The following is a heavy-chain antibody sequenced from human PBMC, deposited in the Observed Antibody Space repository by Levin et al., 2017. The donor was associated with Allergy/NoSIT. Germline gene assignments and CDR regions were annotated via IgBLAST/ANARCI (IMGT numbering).Heavy chain of an antibody. Sequence: PGGSLRLSCAASGFTFSSYWMSWVRQAPGKGLEWVANIKQDGSEKYYVDSVKGRFTISRDNAKNSLYLQMNSLRAEDTAVYYCARDLRSGDSSGYYLDAFDIWGQGTMVTVSS. CDR2: IKQDGSEK. V-gene: IGHV3-7*01. CDR1: GFTFSSYW. CDR3: ARDLRSGDSSGYYLDAFDI. D-gene: IGHD3-22*01. J-gene: IGHJ3*02.